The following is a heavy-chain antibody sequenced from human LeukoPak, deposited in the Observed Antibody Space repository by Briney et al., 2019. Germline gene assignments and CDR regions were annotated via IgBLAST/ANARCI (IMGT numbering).Heavy chain of an antibody. CDR3: ARHLGDSSGYYYYYYMDV. J-gene: IGHJ6*03. Sequence: GESLKISCKGSGYSFTSYWICWVRQMPGKGLEWMGIIYPGDSDTRYSPSFQGQVTISADKSISTAHLQWSSLKASDTAMYYCARHLGDSSGYYYYYYMDVWGKGTTVTVSS. V-gene: IGHV5-51*01. D-gene: IGHD3-22*01. CDR2: IYPGDSDT. CDR1: GYSFTSYW.